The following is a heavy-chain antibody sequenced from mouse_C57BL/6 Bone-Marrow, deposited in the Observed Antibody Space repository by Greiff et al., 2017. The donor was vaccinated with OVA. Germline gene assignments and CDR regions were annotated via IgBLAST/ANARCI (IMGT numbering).Heavy chain of an antibody. CDR2: IDPEDGDT. V-gene: IGHV14-1*01. CDR1: GFNIKDYY. CDR3: AYGNYDYFDY. Sequence: VQLKQSGAELVRPGASVKLSCTASGFNIKDYYMHWVKQRPEQGLEWIGRIDPEDGDTEYAPKFQGKATMTADTSSNTAYLQLSSLTSEDTAVYYCAYGNYDYFDYWGQGTTLTVSS. J-gene: IGHJ2*01. D-gene: IGHD2-1*01.